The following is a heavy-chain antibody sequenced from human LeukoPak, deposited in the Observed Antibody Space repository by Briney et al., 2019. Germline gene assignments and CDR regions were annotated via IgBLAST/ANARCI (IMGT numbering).Heavy chain of an antibody. V-gene: IGHV3-30*02. D-gene: IGHD1-14*01. CDR2: IPYDGSNK. CDR1: GFTFSSYG. CDR3: ARREVYFDY. Sequence: RSLRLSCAASGFTFSSYGIHWVRQAPGKGLEWVAFIPYDGSNKYYADSVKGRFTISRDNSKNTLYLQMNSLRAEDTAVYYCARREVYFDYWGQGTLVTVSS. J-gene: IGHJ4*02.